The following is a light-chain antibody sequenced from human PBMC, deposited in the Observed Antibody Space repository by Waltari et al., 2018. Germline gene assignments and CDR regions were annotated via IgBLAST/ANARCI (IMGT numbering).Light chain of an antibody. Sequence: EIVMTQSPATLSVSPGERATISCRASQSVSSKLAWYQQKPGQAPRLLIYGASTRATGIPARFSGSGSGTAFTLTISSLQSEDFAVYYCQQYHNWPPLTFGGGTKVEIK. J-gene: IGKJ4*01. CDR1: QSVSSK. V-gene: IGKV3-15*01. CDR2: GAS. CDR3: QQYHNWPPLT.